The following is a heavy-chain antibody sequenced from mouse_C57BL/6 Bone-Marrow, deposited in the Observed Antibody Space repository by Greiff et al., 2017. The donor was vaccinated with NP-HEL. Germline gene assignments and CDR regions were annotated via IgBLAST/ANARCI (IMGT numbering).Heavy chain of an antibody. CDR1: GYTFTDYY. D-gene: IGHD2-9*01. CDR2: IYPGSGNT. CDR3: ARSYYGYPLAMDY. J-gene: IGHJ4*01. Sequence: VQLQQSGAELVRPGASVKLSCKASGYTFTDYYINWVKQRPGQGLEWIARIYPGSGNTYYNEKFKGKATLTAEKSSSTAYMQLSSLTSEDSAVYFCARSYYGYPLAMDYWGQGTSVTVSS. V-gene: IGHV1-76*01.